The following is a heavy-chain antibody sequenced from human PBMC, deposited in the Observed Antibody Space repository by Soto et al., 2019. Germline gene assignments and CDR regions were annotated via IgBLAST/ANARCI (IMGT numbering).Heavy chain of an antibody. V-gene: IGHV3-33*01. J-gene: IGHJ4*02. CDR3: ARGRPSVVAAPPPLHY. Sequence: GGSLRLSCAASGFTFSSYGMHWVRQAPGKGLEWVAVIWYDGSNKYYADSVKGRFTISRDNSKNTLYLQMNSLRAEDTAVYYCARGRPSVVAAPPPLHYWGQGTRVTVAS. CDR1: GFTFSSYG. CDR2: IWYDGSNK. D-gene: IGHD2-15*01.